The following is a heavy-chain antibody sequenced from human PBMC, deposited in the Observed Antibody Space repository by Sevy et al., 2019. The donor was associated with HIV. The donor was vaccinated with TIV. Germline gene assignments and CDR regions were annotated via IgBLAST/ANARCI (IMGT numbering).Heavy chain of an antibody. CDR2: IIPIFETT. J-gene: IGHJ4*02. D-gene: IGHD3-9*01. CDR1: GGTFSSYA. Sequence: ASVKVSCKASGGTFSSYAISWVRQAPGQGLEWMGRIIPIFETTDRAQKFQGRVTITADESTSTAYMELNSLRSEDTAVYYCARETGGNYDILTGYYIGYFDYWGQGTLVTVSS. V-gene: IGHV1-69*13. CDR3: ARETGGNYDILTGYYIGYFDY.